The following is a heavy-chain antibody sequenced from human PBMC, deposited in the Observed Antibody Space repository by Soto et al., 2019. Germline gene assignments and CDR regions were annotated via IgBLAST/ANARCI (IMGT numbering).Heavy chain of an antibody. CDR1: GFTFSTSA. J-gene: IGHJ4*02. CDR2: IKQDGSDK. Sequence: QPGGSLRLSCAASGFTFSTSAMSWVRQAPGKGLEWVANIKQDGSDKYYVDSVKGRFTISRDNAKKSVYLQMDSLRADDTAVYYCATISSPHDYWGQGTLVTVSS. D-gene: IGHD6-13*01. V-gene: IGHV3-7*02. CDR3: ATISSPHDY.